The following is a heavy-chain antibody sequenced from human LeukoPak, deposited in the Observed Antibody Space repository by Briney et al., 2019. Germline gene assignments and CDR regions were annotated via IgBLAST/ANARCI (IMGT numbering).Heavy chain of an antibody. Sequence: GGSLRLSCATSGFTFSSYGMHWVRQAPGKGLEWVAVIWYDGSNKYYADSVKGRFTISRDNSKNTLYLQMNSLRAEDTAVYYCARGGKDSNGWYGVDYWGQGTLVTVSS. V-gene: IGHV3-33*01. D-gene: IGHD6-19*01. CDR3: ARGGKDSNGWYGVDY. J-gene: IGHJ4*02. CDR1: GFTFSSYG. CDR2: IWYDGSNK.